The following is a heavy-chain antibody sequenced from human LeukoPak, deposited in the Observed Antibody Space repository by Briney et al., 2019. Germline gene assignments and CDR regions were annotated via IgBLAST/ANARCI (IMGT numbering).Heavy chain of an antibody. CDR2: IYSGGST. CDR1: GFTVSSKY. Sequence: GGSLTLSCAASGFTVSSKYMSWVRQAPGKGLEWVSVIYSGGSTYYSDSVRGRVTISRDNSKQTLYLQMNGLRAEDTAVYYCARHTNDYLLNTFDSWGQGTLVTVS. D-gene: IGHD1-1*01. V-gene: IGHV3-53*01. J-gene: IGHJ4*02. CDR3: ARHTNDYLLNTFDS.